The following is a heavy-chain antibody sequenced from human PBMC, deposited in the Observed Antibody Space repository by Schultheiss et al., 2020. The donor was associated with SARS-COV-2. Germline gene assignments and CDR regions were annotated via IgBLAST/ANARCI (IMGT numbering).Heavy chain of an antibody. D-gene: IGHD6-13*01. Sequence: GESLKISCAASGFSFSTYTMNWARQAPGRGLEWVASISSGSSYIFYADTVKRRFTISRDNAKNSLYLQMNSLRAEDTAVYYCASPYSSSWYPSNDYGMDVWGQGTTVTVSS. CDR3: ASPYSSSWYPSNDYGMDV. J-gene: IGHJ6*02. V-gene: IGHV3-21*01. CDR1: GFSFSTYT. CDR2: ISSGSSYI.